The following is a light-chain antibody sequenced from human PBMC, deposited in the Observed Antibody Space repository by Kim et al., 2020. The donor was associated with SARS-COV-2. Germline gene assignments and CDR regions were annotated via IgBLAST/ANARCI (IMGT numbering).Light chain of an antibody. CDR3: QQYGRSLT. CDR2: GAS. Sequence: EIVLTQSPGTLSLSPGERATLSCSASQSINNDLAWYQQKPGQAPRLLIYGASYRLSGIPDRFGGSGSGTDFTLTISRLEAEDFAVYFCQQYGRSLTFDQGTRLEIK. J-gene: IGKJ5*01. CDR1: QSINND. V-gene: IGKV3-20*01.